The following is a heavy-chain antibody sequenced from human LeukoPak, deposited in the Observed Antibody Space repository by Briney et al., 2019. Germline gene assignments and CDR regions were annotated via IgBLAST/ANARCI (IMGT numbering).Heavy chain of an antibody. CDR2: IYYSGST. Sequence: PPQTLSLTCTVSGGSISSGDYYWSWIRQPPGKGLEWIGYIYYSGSTYYNPSLKSRVTISVDTSKNQFSLKLSSVTAADTAVYYCARELDYYDSSGYFHNWFDPWGQGTLVTVSS. CDR3: ARELDYYDSSGYFHNWFDP. J-gene: IGHJ5*02. D-gene: IGHD3-22*01. V-gene: IGHV4-30-4*01. CDR1: GGSISSGDYY.